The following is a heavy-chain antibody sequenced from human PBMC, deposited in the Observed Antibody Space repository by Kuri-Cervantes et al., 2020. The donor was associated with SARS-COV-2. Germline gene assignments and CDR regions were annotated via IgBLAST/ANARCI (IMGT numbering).Heavy chain of an antibody. CDR2: INHSGST. J-gene: IGHJ5*02. D-gene: IGHD2-15*01. V-gene: IGHV4-34*01. CDR3: ARQEVVAATNWFDP. Sequence: SETLSLTCAVYGGSFSGYYWSWIRQPPGKGLEWIGEINHSGSTNYNPSLKSRVTISVDTSKNQFSLKLSSVTAADRAVYYCARQEVVAATNWFDPWGQGTLVTVSS. CDR1: GGSFSGYY.